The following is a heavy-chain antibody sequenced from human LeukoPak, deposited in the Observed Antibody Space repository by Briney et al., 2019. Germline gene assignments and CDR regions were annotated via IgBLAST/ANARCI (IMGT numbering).Heavy chain of an antibody. V-gene: IGHV3-30*18. J-gene: IGHJ4*02. CDR2: ISYDGSNK. CDR1: GFTFSSYG. Sequence: GGSLRLSCAASGFTFSSYGMHWVRQAPGKGLEWVAVISYDGSNKYYADSVKGRFTISRDNSKNTLYLQMNSLRAEDTAVYYCAKIPSPAQWLVLGYWGQGTLVTVSS. D-gene: IGHD6-19*01. CDR3: AKIPSPAQWLVLGY.